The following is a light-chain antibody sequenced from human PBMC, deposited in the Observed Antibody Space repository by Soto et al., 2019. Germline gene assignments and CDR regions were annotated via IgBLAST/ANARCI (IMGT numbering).Light chain of an antibody. CDR2: DAS. CDR1: QSVSSS. Sequence: EIVLTQSPATLSLSPGERATLSCRASQSVSSSLAWYQQKPGQAPRLLIYDASNRATGIPARFSASGSGTDFTLTISSLEPEDFAVYYCQQRSNWPRLTFGGGTKVDIK. V-gene: IGKV3-11*01. J-gene: IGKJ4*01. CDR3: QQRSNWPRLT.